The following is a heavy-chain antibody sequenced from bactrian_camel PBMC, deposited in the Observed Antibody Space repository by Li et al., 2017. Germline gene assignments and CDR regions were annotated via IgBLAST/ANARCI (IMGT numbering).Heavy chain of an antibody. CDR3: VKDGVDFRLVVTGTTFGY. J-gene: IGHJ6*01. CDR1: GVTYNIYC. Sequence: HVQLVESGGGSAQAGGSLRLSCVASGVTYNIYCMGWFRQPPGKEREGVAIIDKVGKTSYRDPVKGRFTISRDNAKNTVYLQMNSLKPEDTAVYYCVKDGVDFRLVVTGTTFGYWGQGTQVTVS. CDR2: IDKVGKT. D-gene: IGHD2*01. V-gene: IGHV3S53*01.